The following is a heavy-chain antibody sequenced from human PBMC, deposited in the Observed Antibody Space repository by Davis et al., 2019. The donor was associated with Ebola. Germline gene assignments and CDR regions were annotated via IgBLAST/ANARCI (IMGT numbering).Heavy chain of an antibody. CDR1: GFTFSSYS. J-gene: IGHJ6*02. Sequence: GESLKISCAASGFTFSSYSMNWVRQAPGKGLEWVSSISSSSSYIYYADSVKGRFTISRDNAKNSLYLQMNSLRAEDTAVYYCARDHVVVVAATWRYYYGMDVWGQGTTATVSS. CDR2: ISSSSSYI. D-gene: IGHD2-15*01. CDR3: ARDHVVVVAATWRYYYGMDV. V-gene: IGHV3-21*01.